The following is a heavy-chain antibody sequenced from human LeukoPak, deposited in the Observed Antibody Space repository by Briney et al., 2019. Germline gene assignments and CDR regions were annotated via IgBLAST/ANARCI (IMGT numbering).Heavy chain of an antibody. V-gene: IGHV3-33*01. D-gene: IGHD6-19*01. CDR3: ASSAGALIDC. Sequence: GGSLRLSCAASGFTLSNYDMHWVRQAPGKGLEWVAVIWFDSSNKFYADSVKGRFTISRDNSKNTLYLQMNSLRAEDTAVYYCASSAGALIDCWGQGTLVIVSS. J-gene: IGHJ4*02. CDR1: GFTLSNYD. CDR2: IWFDSSNK.